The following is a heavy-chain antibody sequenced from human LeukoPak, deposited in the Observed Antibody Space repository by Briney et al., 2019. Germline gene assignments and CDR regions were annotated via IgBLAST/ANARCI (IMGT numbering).Heavy chain of an antibody. J-gene: IGHJ4*02. Sequence: PSETLSLTCTVSGGSISSSSYYWGWIRQPPGKGLEWIGSIYYSGSTYYNPSLKSRVTISVDTSKNQFSLKLSSVTAADTTVYYCAKEWELRLWGQGTLVTVSS. V-gene: IGHV4-39*02. CDR3: AKEWELRL. CDR1: GGSISSSSYY. CDR2: IYYSGST. D-gene: IGHD1-26*01.